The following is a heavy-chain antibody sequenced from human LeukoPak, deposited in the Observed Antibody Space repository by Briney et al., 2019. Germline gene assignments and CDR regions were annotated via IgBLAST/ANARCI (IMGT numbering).Heavy chain of an antibody. CDR3: AKHGINGYYFDY. J-gene: IGHJ4*02. D-gene: IGHD1-26*01. CDR1: GGSFSGYY. CDR2: INHSGST. V-gene: IGHV4-34*01. Sequence: SETLSLTCAVYGGSFSGYYGGCIRQPPGKGLEWIGEINHSGSTNYNPSLKSRVTISVDTSKNQFSLKLSSVTAADTAVYYCAKHGINGYYFDYWGQGTLVTVSS.